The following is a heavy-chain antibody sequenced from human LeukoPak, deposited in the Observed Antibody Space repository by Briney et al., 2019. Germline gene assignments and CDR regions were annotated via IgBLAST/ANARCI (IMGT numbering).Heavy chain of an antibody. CDR2: ISGSGGST. CDR3: ARDRIYAFDI. CDR1: GFTFTSYA. J-gene: IGHJ3*02. V-gene: IGHV3-23*01. Sequence: PGGSLRLSCAASGFTFTSYAMTWVRQAPGKGLEWVSVISGSGGSTYYADSVKGRFTISRDNSKNTLYLQMNSLRVEDTAVYYCARDRIYAFDIWGQGTMVTVSS. D-gene: IGHD2-15*01.